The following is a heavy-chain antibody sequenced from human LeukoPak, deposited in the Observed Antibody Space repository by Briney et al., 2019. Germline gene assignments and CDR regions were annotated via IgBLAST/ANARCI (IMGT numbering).Heavy chain of an antibody. J-gene: IGHJ4*02. CDR2: IYYSGST. CDR3: SAPAPITFGVVGLLPD. V-gene: IGHV4-59*08. CDR1: GGSISSYY. Sequence: SETLSLTCTVSGGSISSYYWSWIRQPPGQGLEWIGYIYYSGSTNYNPSLKSRVTISVDTSKNQFYLKLSSVTAAATAGSYCSAPAPITFGVVGLLPDWGQGTLVTVSS. D-gene: IGHD3-16*01.